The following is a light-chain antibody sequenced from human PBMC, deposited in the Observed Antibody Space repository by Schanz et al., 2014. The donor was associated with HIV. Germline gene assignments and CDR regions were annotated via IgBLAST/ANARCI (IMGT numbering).Light chain of an antibody. Sequence: DIQMTQSPSSLSASVGDRVTITCRASQSISSYLNWYQQKPGKAPKLLIYAASTLQSGVPSRFSGSRSGTDFTLTISSLQPEDFATYYCQQSYSAPFTFGPGTIVDVK. CDR2: AAS. V-gene: IGKV1-39*01. J-gene: IGKJ3*01. CDR1: QSISSY. CDR3: QQSYSAPFT.